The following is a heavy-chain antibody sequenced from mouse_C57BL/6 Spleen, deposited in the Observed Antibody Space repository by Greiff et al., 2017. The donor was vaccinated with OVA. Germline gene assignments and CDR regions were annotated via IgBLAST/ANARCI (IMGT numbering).Heavy chain of an antibody. CDR3: ARKDTTGGAMDY. CDR1: GFSFTTYA. J-gene: IGHJ4*01. CDR2: IWSDGST. D-gene: IGHD1-1*01. V-gene: IGHV2-2*01. Sequence: QVQLKQSGPGLVQPSQSLSITCTVSGFSFTTYAVHWVRLSPGKGLEWLGVIWSDGSTDYNASFMSRLSINKDNSKSQVFFKMNSLQADDSAIYYCARKDTTGGAMDYWGQGTSVTVSS.